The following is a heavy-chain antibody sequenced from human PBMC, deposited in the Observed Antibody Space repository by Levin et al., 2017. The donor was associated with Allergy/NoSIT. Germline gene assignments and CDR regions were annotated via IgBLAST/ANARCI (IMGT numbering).Heavy chain of an antibody. CDR1: GGSISYYY. J-gene: IGHJ3*01. CDR2: ISYSGST. Sequence: SETLSLTCTVSGGSISYYYWSWIRQPPGKGLEWIGYISYSGSTKYNPSLKSRVTISVDTSKNQFSLILNSVTAADTAVYYCARIRGGGASFDFWGQGTMVTVSS. CDR3: ARIRGGGASFDF. V-gene: IGHV4-59*01. D-gene: IGHD1-26*01.